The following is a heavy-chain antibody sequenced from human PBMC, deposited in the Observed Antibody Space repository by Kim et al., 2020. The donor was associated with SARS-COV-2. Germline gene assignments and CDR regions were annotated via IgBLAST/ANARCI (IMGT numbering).Heavy chain of an antibody. D-gene: IGHD3-3*01. Sequence: NPALKSRVTISVDTSKNQFSLKLSSVTAADTAVYYCARGFGYYYYYGMDVWGQGTTVTVSS. V-gene: IGHV4-34*01. J-gene: IGHJ6*02. CDR3: ARGFGYYYYYGMDV.